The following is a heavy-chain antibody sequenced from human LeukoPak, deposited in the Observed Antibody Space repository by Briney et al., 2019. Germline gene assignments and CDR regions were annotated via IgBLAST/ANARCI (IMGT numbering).Heavy chain of an antibody. Sequence: SETLSLTCTVSGGSISSGDYYWSWIRQPPGKGLEWIGYMYYSGSTYYNPSLKSRVTISVDTSKNQFSLRLSSVTAADTAVYYCARPYYYDSRIDPWGQGTLVTVSS. CDR1: GGSISSGDYY. CDR2: MYYSGST. CDR3: ARPYYYDSRIDP. D-gene: IGHD3-22*01. J-gene: IGHJ5*02. V-gene: IGHV4-30-4*01.